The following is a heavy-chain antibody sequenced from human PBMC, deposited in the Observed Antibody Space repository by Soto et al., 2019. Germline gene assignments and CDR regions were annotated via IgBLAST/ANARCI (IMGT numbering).Heavy chain of an antibody. CDR3: ARDRRDSSRDDSFDI. J-gene: IGHJ3*02. D-gene: IGHD6-6*01. CDR1: GFTVSDTY. CDR2: IYRGLAT. V-gene: IGHV3-53*01. Sequence: EVQLVESGGGLIQPGGSLRLSCAVSGFTVSDTYMSWVRQAPGKGLEWISVIYRGLATYYADSVKGRFTISRDDSKNTVYLQMNSLTAEDTAVYFCARDRRDSSRDDSFDIWGQGTMVTVSS.